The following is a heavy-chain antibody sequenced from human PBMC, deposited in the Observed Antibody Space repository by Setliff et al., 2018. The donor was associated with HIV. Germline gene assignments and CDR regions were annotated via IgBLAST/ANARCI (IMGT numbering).Heavy chain of an antibody. J-gene: IGHJ1*01. V-gene: IGHV4-59*11. Sequence: ETLSLTCSVSGATISRHFWSWIRQSPGKGLEWIGTIYDSGVTKYNPSLQTRVRVSVDTSKSHLSLSVTSLTPADTAVYYCTRRQWGTRGYYGFFQPWGEGSLVTVSS. D-gene: IGHD3-3*01. CDR3: TRRQWGTRGYYGFFQP. CDR1: GATISRHF. CDR2: IYDSGVT.